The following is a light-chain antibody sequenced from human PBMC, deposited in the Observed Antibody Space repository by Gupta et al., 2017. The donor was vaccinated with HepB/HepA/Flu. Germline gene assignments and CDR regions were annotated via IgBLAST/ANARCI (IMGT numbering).Light chain of an antibody. J-gene: IGKJ2*01. Sequence: DIVMTQSPATLSVSPGERVTLSCRASQSVRTNLAWYQHKPGQSPRLLIHGASIRATGIPPRFSGSGFGTEFALTSSSLQPEDLGVYYCQYLGYFGQGTKLEIK. CDR3: QYLGY. CDR2: GAS. V-gene: IGKV3-15*01. CDR1: QSVRTN.